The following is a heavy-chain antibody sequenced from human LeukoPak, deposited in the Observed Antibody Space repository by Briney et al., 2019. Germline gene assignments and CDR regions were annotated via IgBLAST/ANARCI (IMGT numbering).Heavy chain of an antibody. D-gene: IGHD3-22*01. CDR1: GFTFASYG. V-gene: IGHV3-23*01. CDR2: ITANGGRT. J-gene: IGHJ1*01. Sequence: GGSLRLSCAASGFTFASYGMSWVRQAPGKGLEWVSFITANGGRTSYADSVEGRFTISRDNPRNTLYMQMSSLRDEDTAVYYCAIMHGYYDGTGYWVQWGQGTLVTVSS. CDR3: AIMHGYYDGTGYWVQ.